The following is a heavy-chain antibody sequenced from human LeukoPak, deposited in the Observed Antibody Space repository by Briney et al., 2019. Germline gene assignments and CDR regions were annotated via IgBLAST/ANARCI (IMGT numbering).Heavy chain of an antibody. Sequence: QPGGSLRLSCAASGFTFSNYAMHWVRQAPGKGLEWVTAISASGVSTYYSDSVRGRFSISRVNSKKMLYLQMNSLRAEDTALYYCACRSDAFDIWGQGTMVTVSS. V-gene: IGHV3-23*01. CDR1: GFTFSNYA. CDR2: ISASGVST. J-gene: IGHJ3*02. CDR3: ACRSDAFDI.